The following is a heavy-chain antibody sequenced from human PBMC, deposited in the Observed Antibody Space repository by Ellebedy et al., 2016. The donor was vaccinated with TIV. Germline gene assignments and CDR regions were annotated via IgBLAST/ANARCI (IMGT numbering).Heavy chain of an antibody. CDR1: GYTFIDYG. V-gene: IGHV1-18*01. Sequence: AASVKVSCKSSGYTFIDYGISWVRQAPGQGLYWMGWVSAYRGNTNYADNLQGRVTMTTDTSTDTAYMELRSLRSDDTAVYYCTRYSGSGTYYRNGMDVWGQGTTVTVSS. D-gene: IGHD3-10*01. CDR2: VSAYRGNT. CDR3: TRYSGSGTYYRNGMDV. J-gene: IGHJ6*02.